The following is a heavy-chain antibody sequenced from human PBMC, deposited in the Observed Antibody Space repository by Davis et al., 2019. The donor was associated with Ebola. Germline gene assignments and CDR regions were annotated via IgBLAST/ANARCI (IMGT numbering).Heavy chain of an antibody. CDR2: ISGTGSST. CDR1: GFTFSSYA. V-gene: IGHV3-23*01. D-gene: IGHD2-8*01. J-gene: IGHJ6*03. Sequence: GGSLRLSCAASGFTFSSYAMSWVRQAPGKGLQWVSAISGTGSSTYYADSVKGRFTISRDNSKNTLYLQMNSLRAEDTAVYYCAKVPNVGCFNGVCSYGDYYYMEVWGIGTTVTVSS. CDR3: AKVPNVGCFNGVCSYGDYYYMEV.